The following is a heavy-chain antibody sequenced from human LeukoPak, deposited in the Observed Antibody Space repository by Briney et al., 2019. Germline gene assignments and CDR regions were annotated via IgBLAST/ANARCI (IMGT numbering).Heavy chain of an antibody. J-gene: IGHJ5*02. D-gene: IGHD6-13*01. V-gene: IGHV4-34*01. CDR1: GGSFSGYY. Sequence: SETLSLTCAVYGGSFSGYYWSWIRQPPGKGLEWIGEINHSGSTNYNPSLKSRVTISVDTSKNQFSLKLSSVTAADTAVYYCARHQGGQQLDPRYNWFDPWGQGTLVTVSS. CDR2: INHSGST. CDR3: ARHQGGQQLDPRYNWFDP.